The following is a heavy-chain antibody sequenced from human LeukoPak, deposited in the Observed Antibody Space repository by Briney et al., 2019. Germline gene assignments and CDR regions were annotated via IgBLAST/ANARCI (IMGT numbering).Heavy chain of an antibody. CDR2: ISAYNGNT. Sequence: ASVKVSCKASGYSFTSYGITWVRQAPGQGLEWMGWISAYNGNTNYAQKLQGRVTMTTDTSTSTAYMELRSLRSDDTAVYYCAKGLKDSSSWRAEYFQHWGQGTLVTVSS. J-gene: IGHJ1*01. D-gene: IGHD6-13*01. CDR3: AKGLKDSSSWRAEYFQH. CDR1: GYSFTSYG. V-gene: IGHV1-18*01.